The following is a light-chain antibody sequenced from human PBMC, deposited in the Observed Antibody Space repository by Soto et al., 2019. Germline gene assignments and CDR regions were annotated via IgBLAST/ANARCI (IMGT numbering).Light chain of an antibody. CDR1: PGISNS. Sequence: DIQLTQSPSSLSAFVGDRVTISCRASPGISNSVAWYQQKPGKVPKVLIYDASTLQSGAPSRFSGSGSGTDFTLTISSLQPEDVAIYYCQKYNSGLETFGPGTKVDIK. J-gene: IGKJ3*01. V-gene: IGKV1-27*01. CDR3: QKYNSGLET. CDR2: DAS.